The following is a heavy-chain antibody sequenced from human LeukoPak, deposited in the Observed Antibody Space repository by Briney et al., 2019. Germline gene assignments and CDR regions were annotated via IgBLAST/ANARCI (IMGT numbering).Heavy chain of an antibody. CDR3: AKVRSPFRFGDIGLDY. D-gene: IGHD3-10*01. J-gene: IGHJ4*02. CDR1: GFTFHDYS. V-gene: IGHV3-9*01. Sequence: QAGGSLRLSCATSGFTFHDYSIHWVRQAPGKGLEWVSEIAWNSGSIAYVDSVKGRFTMSRDNAKNSLYLQMNSLSAEDTALYRCAKVRSPFRFGDIGLDYWGQGTLVTVSS. CDR2: IAWNSGSI.